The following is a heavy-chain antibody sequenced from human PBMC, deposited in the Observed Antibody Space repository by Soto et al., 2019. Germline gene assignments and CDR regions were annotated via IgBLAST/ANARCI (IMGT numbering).Heavy chain of an antibody. CDR1: AYTCTRYG. V-gene: IGHV1-18*01. CDR3: AKNGQQPYYNYGMDV. D-gene: IGHD1-1*01. CDR2: ISVYNGET. Sequence: QGHLVQSGAEVKKPGASVKVSCKTSAYTCTRYGISCVRQAPGQGLEWIGWISVYNGETNDAQNLQDRVTMTIDTSPTTAYKELSSLPADDTAVYSCAKNGQQPYYNYGMDVWGQGTTVTVS. J-gene: IGHJ6*02.